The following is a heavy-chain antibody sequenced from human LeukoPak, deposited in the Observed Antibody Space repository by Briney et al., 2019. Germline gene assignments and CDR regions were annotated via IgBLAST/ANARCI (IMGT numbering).Heavy chain of an antibody. CDR1: GGSFSGYY. Sequence: PSETLSLTCAVYGGSFSGYYWSWIRQPPGKGLEWIGEINHSGSTKHNPSLKSRVTISVDTSKNQFSLKLSSVTAADTAVYSCARGSVVVAANNWFDPWGQGTLVTVSS. CDR3: ARGSVVVAANNWFDP. D-gene: IGHD2-15*01. J-gene: IGHJ5*02. CDR2: INHSGST. V-gene: IGHV4-34*01.